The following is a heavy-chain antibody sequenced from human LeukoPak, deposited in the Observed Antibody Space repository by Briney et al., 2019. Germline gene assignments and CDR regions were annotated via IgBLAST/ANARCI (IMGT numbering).Heavy chain of an antibody. CDR3: AGGSYYGSGSRPGYIEY. D-gene: IGHD3-10*01. CDR2: MDNFGYK. CDR1: GFRVNNNY. V-gene: IGHV3-53*01. J-gene: IGHJ4*02. Sequence: TGGSLRLSCAASGFRVNNNYMNWVRQATGKGLEWVSLMDNFGYKHYADSVEGRVTISGDSSRNTVYLQLNSLRAEDTAVYYCAGGSYYGSGSRPGYIEYWGQGTLVTVSS.